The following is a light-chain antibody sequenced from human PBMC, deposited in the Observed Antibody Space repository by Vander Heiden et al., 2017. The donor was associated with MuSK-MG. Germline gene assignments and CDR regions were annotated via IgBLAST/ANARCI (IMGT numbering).Light chain of an antibody. Sequence: QSVLTQPPSVSGAPGQRDTIPCTGRSSNIGAGYDVHWYQQLPGTAPKLLIYGNSNRPSGVPDRFSGSKSGTSASLAITGLQAEDEADYYCQSYDSSLSGSVVFGGGTKLTVL. CDR3: QSYDSSLSGSVV. V-gene: IGLV1-40*01. J-gene: IGLJ2*01. CDR1: SSNIGAGYD. CDR2: GNS.